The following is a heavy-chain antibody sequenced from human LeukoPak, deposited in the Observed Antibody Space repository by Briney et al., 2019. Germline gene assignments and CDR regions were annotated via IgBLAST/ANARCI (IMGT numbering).Heavy chain of an antibody. CDR2: IIPILAIA. D-gene: IGHD3-16*02. Sequence: EASVKVSCKASGGTFSSYIISWVRQAPGQGLEWMGRIIPILAIAKYAQKFQGRITITADKSTSTAYMELSSLRSEDTAVYYCARDLGRLGELSLRWSDPWGQGTLVTVSS. CDR1: GGTFSSYI. J-gene: IGHJ5*02. CDR3: ARDLGRLGELSLRWSDP. V-gene: IGHV1-69*04.